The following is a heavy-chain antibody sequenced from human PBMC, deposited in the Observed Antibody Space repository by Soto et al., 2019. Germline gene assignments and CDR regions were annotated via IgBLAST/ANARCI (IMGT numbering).Heavy chain of an antibody. Sequence: PGGSLRLSCAASGFTFSSYGMHWVRQAPGKGLEWVAVISYDGSNKYYADSVKGRFTISRDNSKNTLYLQMNSLRAEDTAVYYCAKDRRPMIVGYYFDYWGQGTLVTVSS. CDR1: GFTFSSYG. V-gene: IGHV3-30*18. CDR3: AKDRRPMIVGYYFDY. J-gene: IGHJ4*02. D-gene: IGHD3-22*01. CDR2: ISYDGSNK.